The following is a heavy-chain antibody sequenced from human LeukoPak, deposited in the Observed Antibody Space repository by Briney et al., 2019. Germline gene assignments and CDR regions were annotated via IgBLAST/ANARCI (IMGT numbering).Heavy chain of an antibody. CDR1: GYTFTSYA. CDR2: INTNTGNP. D-gene: IGHD2-2*01. J-gene: IGHJ6*02. Sequence: ASVKLSCKASGYTFTSYAMNWVRQAPGHGLEWMGWINTNTGNPTYAQGFTGRFVFSLDTSVSAAYLQISSLKAEDTAVYYCARDRVVPAAMGYYYYYGMDVWGQGTTVSVSS. V-gene: IGHV7-4-1*02. CDR3: ARDRVVPAAMGYYYYYGMDV.